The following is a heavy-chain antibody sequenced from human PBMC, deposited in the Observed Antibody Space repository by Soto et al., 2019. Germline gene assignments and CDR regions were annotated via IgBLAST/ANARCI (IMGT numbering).Heavy chain of an antibody. Sequence: SETLSLTCAVYGGSFSGYYWSWIRQPPGKGLEWIGEINHSGSTNYNPSLKSRVTISVDTSKNQFSLKLSSVTAADTAVYYCARGPLYSSSWVYYWGQGTLVTVSS. CDR2: INHSGST. CDR3: ARGPLYSSSWVYY. D-gene: IGHD6-13*01. J-gene: IGHJ4*02. V-gene: IGHV4-34*01. CDR1: GGSFSGYY.